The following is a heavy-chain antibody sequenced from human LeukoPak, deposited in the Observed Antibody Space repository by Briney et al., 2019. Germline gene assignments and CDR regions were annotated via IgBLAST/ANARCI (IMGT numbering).Heavy chain of an antibody. CDR2: IYYSGST. V-gene: IGHV4-31*03. CDR3: ARSGVAVTDYFDY. Sequence: SETLSLTCTVSGGSISSGGYYWSWTRQHPGKGLEWIGYIYYSGSTYYDPSLKSRVTISVDTSKNQFSLKLSSVTAADTAVYYCARSGVAVTDYFDYWGQGTLVTVSS. J-gene: IGHJ4*02. CDR1: GGSISSGGYY. D-gene: IGHD2-21*02.